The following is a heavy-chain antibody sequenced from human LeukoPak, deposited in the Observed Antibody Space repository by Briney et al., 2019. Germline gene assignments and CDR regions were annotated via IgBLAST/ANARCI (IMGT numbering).Heavy chain of an antibody. D-gene: IGHD4-17*01. J-gene: IGHJ4*02. CDR3: SRCGYGDYYFDY. CDR1: GFSLSTSEVG. CDR2: IYWDDAK. V-gene: IGHV2-5*02. Sequence: SGPTLVKPTQTLTLTCTFSGFSLSTSEVGVGWIRQPPGRALEWLALIYWDDAKRYSPSLKSRLTVTKDTSKNQVVLTMTSMDPVDTATYYCSRCGYGDYYFDYWGQGTLVTVSS.